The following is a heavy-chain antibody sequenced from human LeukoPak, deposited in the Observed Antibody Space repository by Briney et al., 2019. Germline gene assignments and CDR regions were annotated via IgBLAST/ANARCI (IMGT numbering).Heavy chain of an antibody. CDR3: ARDLADIVTTVRVHYFDY. CDR2: IYYSGST. Sequence: PSETLSLTCTVSGGSVSSSSNYWGWIRQPPGKGLEWIGSIYYSGSTYYNPSLKSRVTMSVDTSKNQFSLKLSSVTAADTAVYYCARDLADIVTTVRVHYFDYWGQGTLVTVSS. CDR1: GGSVSSSSNY. J-gene: IGHJ4*02. V-gene: IGHV4-39*07. D-gene: IGHD5-12*01.